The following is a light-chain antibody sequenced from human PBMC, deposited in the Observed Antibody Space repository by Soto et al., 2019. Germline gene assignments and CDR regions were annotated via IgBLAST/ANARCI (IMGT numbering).Light chain of an antibody. V-gene: IGKV3-11*01. CDR1: QSVGTN. CDR3: QQRSHWPRT. Sequence: ENGVTQSPSALSVSPGERATLSCRASQSVGTNLAWYQQRPGQAPRLLIYGASSRATGIPARFSGSGSGTDFTLTISSLEPEDFAVYYCQQRSHWPRTFGQGTKV. J-gene: IGKJ1*01. CDR2: GAS.